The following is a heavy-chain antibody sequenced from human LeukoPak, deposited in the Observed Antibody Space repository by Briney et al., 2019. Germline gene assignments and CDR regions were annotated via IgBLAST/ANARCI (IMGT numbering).Heavy chain of an antibody. CDR2: ISHSGIT. J-gene: IGHJ3*02. CDR3: ARRGDYYDSINYPLALDI. CDR1: GGSISSSNW. D-gene: IGHD3-22*01. V-gene: IGHV4-4*02. Sequence: SSETLSLTCAISGGSISSSNWWNWVRQPPGKGLEWIGEISHSGITDYNPSLKSRVTISVDTSKKQFSLKLTSVTAADTAVYYCARRGDYYDSINYPLALDIWGQGTIITVSS.